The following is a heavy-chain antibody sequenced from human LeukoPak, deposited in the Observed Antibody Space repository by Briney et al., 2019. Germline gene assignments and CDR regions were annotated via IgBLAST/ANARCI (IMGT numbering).Heavy chain of an antibody. J-gene: IGHJ4*02. CDR2: IYNNGRT. Sequence: SETLSLTCIVSGASIRDYYWSWIRQTPGKGLEWIGYIYNNGRTNYNPSLKSRVTVSVDTSKKQFSLKMSSMTAADTAVYYCARVPFSSSYYDSSGYWRGHFDYWGQGTLVTVSS. CDR1: GASIRDYY. CDR3: ARVPFSSSYYDSSGYWRGHFDY. D-gene: IGHD3-22*01. V-gene: IGHV4-59*01.